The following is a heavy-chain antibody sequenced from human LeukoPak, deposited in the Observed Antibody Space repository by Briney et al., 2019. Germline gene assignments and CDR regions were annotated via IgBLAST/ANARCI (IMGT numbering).Heavy chain of an antibody. CDR1: GFSFRSYA. CDR3: AKGGGNGAFDP. V-gene: IGHV3-23*01. J-gene: IGHJ5*02. D-gene: IGHD4-23*01. Sequence: GGSLRLSCAASGFSFRSYAMTWVHQAPGKGLEWVSEISNVGTINYADSVKGRFTMSRDNSKNTLYLQMNSLRAEDTAVYYCAKGGGNGAFDPWGQGTLVTVSS. CDR2: ISNVGTI.